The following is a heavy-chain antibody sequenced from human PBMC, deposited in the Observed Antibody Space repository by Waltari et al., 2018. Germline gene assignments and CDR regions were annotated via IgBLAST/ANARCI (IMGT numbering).Heavy chain of an antibody. D-gene: IGHD6-19*01. Sequence: QVQLVESGGGVVQPGRSLGLSGAASGFTFSSYDMHWVRQAPGKGLEWVAVISYDGSNKYYADSVKGRFTISRDNSKNTLYLQMNSLRAEDTAVYYCARGRIAVAAHFDYWGQGTLVTVSS. CDR3: ARGRIAVAAHFDY. J-gene: IGHJ4*02. CDR1: GFTFSSYD. V-gene: IGHV3-30-3*01. CDR2: ISYDGSNK.